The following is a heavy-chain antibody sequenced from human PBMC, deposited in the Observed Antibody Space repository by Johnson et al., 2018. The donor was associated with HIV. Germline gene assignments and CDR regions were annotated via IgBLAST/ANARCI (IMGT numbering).Heavy chain of an antibody. CDR3: AREAYRAFDI. J-gene: IGHJ3*02. V-gene: IGHV3-43D*03. Sequence: QLVESGGVVVQPGGSLRLSCAASGFTFDDYAMHWVRQAPGKGLEWVSLISWDGGSTYYADSVKGRFTISRDNSKNTLYLQMNSLGAEDTAVYYCAREAYRAFDIWGQGTMVTVSS. D-gene: IGHD3-16*01. CDR1: GFTFDDYA. CDR2: ISWDGGST.